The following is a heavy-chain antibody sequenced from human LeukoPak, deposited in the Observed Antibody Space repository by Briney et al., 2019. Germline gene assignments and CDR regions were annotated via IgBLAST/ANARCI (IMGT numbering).Heavy chain of an antibody. V-gene: IGHV3-73*01. J-gene: IGHJ4*02. D-gene: IGHD3-22*01. CDR2: IRSKANSYAT. CDR1: GFTFSGSA. CDR3: TRRLNYYDSSGSDY. Sequence: PGGSLRLSCAASGFTFSGSAMHWVRQASGKGLEWVGRIRSKANSYATAYAASVKGRFTISRDDSKNAAYLQMNSLKTEGTAVYYCTRRLNYYDSSGSDYWGQGTLVTVSS.